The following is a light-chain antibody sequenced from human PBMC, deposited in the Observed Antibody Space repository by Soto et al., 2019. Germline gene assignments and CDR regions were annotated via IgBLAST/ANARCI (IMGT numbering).Light chain of an antibody. CDR3: HQHNNWPST. V-gene: IGKV3-11*01. CDR2: AAS. CDR1: QSVTTY. Sequence: EIVLTQSPATLSLSPGERATLSCRASQSVTTYLAWYQQKPDRAPRLLIYAASNMATGIPARFSSSGSGAVSIITSSSLQPEDVTVYYCHQHNNWPSTFGHGTKVDVK. J-gene: IGKJ3*01.